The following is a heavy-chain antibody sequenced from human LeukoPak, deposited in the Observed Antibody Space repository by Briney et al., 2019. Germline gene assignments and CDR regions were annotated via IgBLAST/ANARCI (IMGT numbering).Heavy chain of an antibody. D-gene: IGHD3-22*01. J-gene: IGHJ4*02. CDR1: GFTFSSYA. CDR2: ISYDGSNK. CDR3: ATYYYDSSGSRGFDY. V-gene: IGHV3-30*04. Sequence: GGSLRLSCAASGFTFSSYAMHWVRQAPGKGLEWVAVISYDGSNKYYADSVKGRFTISRDNAKNSLYLQMNSLRAEDTAVYYCATYYYDSSGSRGFDYWGQGTLVTVSS.